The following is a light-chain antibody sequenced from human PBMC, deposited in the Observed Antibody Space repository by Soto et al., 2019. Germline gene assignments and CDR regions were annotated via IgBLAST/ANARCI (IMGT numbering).Light chain of an antibody. Sequence: EIVMTQSPATLSVSPWERATLSCRASQSFGTYLAWYQQKPGQAPRLLIYGASTRAAGISPRFSGGGSGTEFTLTISSLQSEDFEVYYCQQYNDWPRTFGQGTKVGIK. V-gene: IGKV3-15*01. CDR3: QQYNDWPRT. CDR1: QSFGTY. J-gene: IGKJ1*01. CDR2: GAS.